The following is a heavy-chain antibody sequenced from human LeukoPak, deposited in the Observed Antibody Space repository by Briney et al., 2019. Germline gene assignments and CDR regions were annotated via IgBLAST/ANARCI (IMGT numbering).Heavy chain of an antibody. D-gene: IGHD3-22*01. CDR2: TSWYSGSI. V-gene: IGHV3-9*01. J-gene: IGHJ3*02. CDR3: AREHNYFDTSGYPLTFAFDI. Sequence: GGSLRLSCAAFGLTFDDSAMHWVRQAPGNGLEWVSGTSWYSGSIVYADSVNGRFTISRENSKNTLYLQMTSLRPEDTAVYFCAREHNYFDTSGYPLTFAFDIWGQGTSVTVSS. CDR1: GLTFDDSA.